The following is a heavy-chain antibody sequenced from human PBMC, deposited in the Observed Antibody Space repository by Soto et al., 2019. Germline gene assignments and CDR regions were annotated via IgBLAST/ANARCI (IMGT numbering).Heavy chain of an antibody. CDR2: IIPIFGTA. CDR1: GGTFSRYA. CDR3: SRDRGRELLGAFDY. V-gene: IGHV1-69*06. J-gene: IGHJ4*02. Sequence: QVQLVQSGAEVKKPGSSVKVSCKASGGTFSRYAISWVRQAPGQGLEWRGGIIPIFGTANYEQKFQGRVTITADKSTSTAYMELSSLRSEDTALYYCSRDRGRELLGAFDYWGQGTLVTVSS. D-gene: IGHD1-26*01.